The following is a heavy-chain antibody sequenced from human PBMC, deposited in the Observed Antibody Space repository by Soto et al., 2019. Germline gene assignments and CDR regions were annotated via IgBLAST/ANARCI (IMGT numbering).Heavy chain of an antibody. CDR2: IYWNDHK. J-gene: IGHJ6*02. CDR3: AHSGPIFGVVIPHPDDYYYGMDV. Sequence: SGPTLVKPTQTLTLTCTFSGFSLSTSGVGVGWIRQPPGKALEWLALIYWNDHKRYSQYLKSRLTITKDTSKYQVVLNMTKKDPVDTATYYCAHSGPIFGVVIPHPDDYYYGMDVWGQGTTVTVSS. CDR1: GFSLSTSGVG. D-gene: IGHD3-3*01. V-gene: IGHV2-5*01.